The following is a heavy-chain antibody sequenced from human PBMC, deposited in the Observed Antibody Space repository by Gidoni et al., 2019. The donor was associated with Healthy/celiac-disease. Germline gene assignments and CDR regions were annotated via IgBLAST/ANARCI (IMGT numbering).Heavy chain of an antibody. J-gene: IGHJ6*02. Sequence: QVQLVQSGSELKKPGASVKVSSKASGYTFTSYAMNWVRQAPGQGLEWMGWINTNTGNPTYAQGFTGRFVFSLDTSVSTAYLQISSLKAEDTAVYYCARILPVGYYYYYYGMDVWGQGTTVTVSS. D-gene: IGHD2-2*01. CDR2: INTNTGNP. V-gene: IGHV7-4-1*02. CDR1: GYTFTSYA. CDR3: ARILPVGYYYYYYGMDV.